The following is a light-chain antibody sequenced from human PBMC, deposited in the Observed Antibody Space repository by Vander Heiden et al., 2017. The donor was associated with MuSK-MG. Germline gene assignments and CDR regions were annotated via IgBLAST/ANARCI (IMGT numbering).Light chain of an antibody. CDR2: GTS. V-gene: IGLV1-40*01. J-gene: IGLJ2*01. CDR3: QSYDSSLSGVV. CDR1: SSNIGAGYD. Sequence: QSVLTQPPSVSGAPGQRVTISGTGSSSNIGAGYDVHWYQQLPGTAPKLLIYGTSNRPSGVPDRFSGSKSGTSASLAITGLQAEDEADYYCQSYDSSLSGVVFGGGTKLTVL.